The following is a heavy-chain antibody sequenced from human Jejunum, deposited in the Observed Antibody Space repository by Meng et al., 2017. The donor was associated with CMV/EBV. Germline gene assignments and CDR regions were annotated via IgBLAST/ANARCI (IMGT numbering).Heavy chain of an antibody. CDR1: FSAFA. D-gene: IGHD1-14*01. Sequence: FSAFAMHRVRQAPGQGLEWVAFIRRDGSDKYYEDSVKGRFTISRDNTKNTVYLEMNSLREEDTGVYYCAKGRRGTVVPSAQYFDSWGQGTLVTVSS. V-gene: IGHV3-30*02. CDR3: AKGRRGTVVPSAQYFDS. CDR2: IRRDGSDK. J-gene: IGHJ4*02.